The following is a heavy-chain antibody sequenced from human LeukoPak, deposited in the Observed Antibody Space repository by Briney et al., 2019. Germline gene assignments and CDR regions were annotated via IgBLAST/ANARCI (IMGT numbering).Heavy chain of an antibody. CDR3: ARRLTH. Sequence: SETLSLTCSVYGGSFSGYYWRWIRQPPGKGLEWIGVINHGGNSNYNPSLKSRVTISVDTSKNQCTLKLNSVTAADTGVYYCARRLTHWGQGTLVTVSS. CDR2: INHGGNS. V-gene: IGHV4-34*01. D-gene: IGHD2-21*02. CDR1: GGSFSGYY. J-gene: IGHJ4*02.